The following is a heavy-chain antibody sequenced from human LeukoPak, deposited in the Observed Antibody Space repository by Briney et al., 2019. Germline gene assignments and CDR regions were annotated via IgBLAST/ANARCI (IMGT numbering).Heavy chain of an antibody. CDR3: ARSEYFLGGARV. V-gene: IGHV3-53*01. CDR1: GFTVSSNY. CDR2: IYSGGST. Sequence: GGSLRLSCAASGFTVSSNYMSWVRQAPGKGLEWVSVIYSGGSTYYADSVKGRFTISRDNSKNTLYLQMNSLRAEDTAVYYCARSEYFLGGARVWGQGTMVTVSS. D-gene: IGHD2/OR15-2a*01. J-gene: IGHJ3*01.